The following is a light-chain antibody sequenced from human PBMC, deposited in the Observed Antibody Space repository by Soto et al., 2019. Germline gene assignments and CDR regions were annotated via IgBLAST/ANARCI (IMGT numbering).Light chain of an antibody. V-gene: IGKV3-20*01. Sequence: ETVLTQSPGPLSLSPGDRATLSCRASQSVGSSYLAWYQQSPGQSPRLLIYGASNRATGIPDRFSGSGSGTDFTLTISRLEPEDFAVYYCHQFATSPYTFGQGTK. J-gene: IGKJ2*01. CDR2: GAS. CDR3: HQFATSPYT. CDR1: QSVGSSY.